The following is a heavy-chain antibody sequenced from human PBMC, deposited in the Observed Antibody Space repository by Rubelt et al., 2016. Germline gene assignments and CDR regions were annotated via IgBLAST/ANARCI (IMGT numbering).Heavy chain of an antibody. J-gene: IGHJ4*02. V-gene: IGHV4-34*01. CDR2: VSSTGTT. CDR1: GGSFSGYY. D-gene: IGHD3-22*01. CDR3: AGHRGNYYGPLDS. Sequence: QVQLQQWGAGLLKPSETLSLTCAVYGGSFSGYYWSWIRQPPGKGLEWIATVSSTGTTYYNPSLKSRVTISLETSKNQVYLKRGSVTAADTAWFYCAGHRGNYYGPLDSWGQGALVTVSS.